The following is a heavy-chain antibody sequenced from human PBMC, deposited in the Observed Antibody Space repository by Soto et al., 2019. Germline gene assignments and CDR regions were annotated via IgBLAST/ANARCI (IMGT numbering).Heavy chain of an antibody. D-gene: IGHD3-10*01. V-gene: IGHV1-69*01. Sequence: QVPLVQSGAEVKKPGSSVTVSCKASGGTFSSYAIHWVRQAPGQGLEWMGGIIPIYGPATYAQRFQGRVTITADESTTTVYLELTSLPSQDTAGYYCARVTSMVRGVIDNGFDPWGHGNLVTVSS. CDR2: IIPIYGPA. J-gene: IGHJ5*02. CDR3: ARVTSMVRGVIDNGFDP. CDR1: GGTFSSYA.